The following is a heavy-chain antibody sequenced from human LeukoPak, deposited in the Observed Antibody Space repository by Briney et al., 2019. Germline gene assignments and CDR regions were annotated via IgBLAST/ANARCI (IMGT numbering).Heavy chain of an antibody. CDR1: AFXFSSYG. J-gene: IGHJ4*02. V-gene: IGHV3-30*18. CDR2: ISYDGSNK. CDR3: AKDPSPFYDFWSGYGLYYFDY. Sequence: GRSLRLSSAASAFXFSSYGMDWVRQATGKGLEWVAVISYDGSNKYYADSVKGRFTISRDNSKNTLYLQMNSLRAEDTAVYYCAKDPSPFYDFWSGYGLYYFDYWGQGTLVTVSS. D-gene: IGHD3-3*01.